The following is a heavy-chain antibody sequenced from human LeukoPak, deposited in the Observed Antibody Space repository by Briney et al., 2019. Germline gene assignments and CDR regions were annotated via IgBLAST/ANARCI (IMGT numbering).Heavy chain of an antibody. V-gene: IGHV3-30*02. J-gene: IGHJ3*02. Sequence: GGSLRLSCAASGFTFSTYGMHWVRQAPGKGLEWVAFIRYDESNKYYAGSVKGRFTISRDSSKNTLYLQMNSLRAEDTAVYYCAKDRSRGTYYGDAFDIWGQGTMVTVSS. CDR3: AKDRSRGTYYGDAFDI. CDR2: IRYDESNK. CDR1: GFTFSTYG. D-gene: IGHD1-26*01.